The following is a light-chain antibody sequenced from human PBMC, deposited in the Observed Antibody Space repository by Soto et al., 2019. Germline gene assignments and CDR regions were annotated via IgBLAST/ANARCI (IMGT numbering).Light chain of an antibody. CDR3: QHHRA. Sequence: DIQMTQSPSTLSASVGYRVTITCRASQSISSWLAWYQQKPGKAPKLLIYKASSLESGVPSRFSGSGSGTEFTLTISSLQPNDFATYYCQHHRAFGQGTKVEIK. J-gene: IGKJ1*01. V-gene: IGKV1-5*03. CDR2: KAS. CDR1: QSISSW.